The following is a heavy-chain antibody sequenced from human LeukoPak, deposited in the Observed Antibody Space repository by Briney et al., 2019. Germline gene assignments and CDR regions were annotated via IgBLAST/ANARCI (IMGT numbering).Heavy chain of an antibody. V-gene: IGHV1-69*13. CDR1: GGTFNNYT. CDR2: IIPIFGTA. Sequence: ASVKVSCKASGGTFNNYTISWVRQAPGQGLEWMGGIIPIFGTANYAQKFQGRVTITADESTSTAYMELSSLRSEDTAVYYCARDWYYDSSGYPPPDWGQGTLVTVSS. CDR3: ARDWYYDSSGYPPPD. J-gene: IGHJ4*02. D-gene: IGHD3-22*01.